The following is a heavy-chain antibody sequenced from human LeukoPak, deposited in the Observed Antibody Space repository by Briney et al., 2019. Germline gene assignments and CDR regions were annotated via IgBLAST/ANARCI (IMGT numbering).Heavy chain of an antibody. J-gene: IGHJ3*02. CDR1: GGYFRGFY. CDR2: INHSGST. D-gene: IGHD5-12*01. V-gene: IGHV4-34*01. Sequence: PSEPLSLTRAVYGGYFRGFYWRWIRHPPGEGLEWIGEINHSGSTNYNPALKSRVTISVDTSKNQFSLKLSSVTAADTAVYYCARVGPIVATIDDAFDIWGQGTMVTVSS. CDR3: ARVGPIVATIDDAFDI.